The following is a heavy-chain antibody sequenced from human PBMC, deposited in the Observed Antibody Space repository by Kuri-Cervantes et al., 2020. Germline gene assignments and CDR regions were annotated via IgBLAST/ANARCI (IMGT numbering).Heavy chain of an antibody. V-gene: IGHV3-33*08. D-gene: IGHD6-13*01. CDR3: ARADSFGSSWYYYYGMDV. J-gene: IGHJ6*02. Sequence: GESLKISCAASGFTFSSYWMSWVRQAPGKGLEWVAVIWYDGSNKYYADSVKGRFTISRDNSKNTLYLQMNSLRAEDTAVYYCARADSFGSSWYYYYGMDVWGQGTTVTVSS. CDR1: GFTFSSYW. CDR2: IWYDGSNK.